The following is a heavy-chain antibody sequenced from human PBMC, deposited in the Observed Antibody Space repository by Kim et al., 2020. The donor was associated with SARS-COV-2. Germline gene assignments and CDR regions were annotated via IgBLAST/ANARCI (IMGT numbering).Heavy chain of an antibody. CDR1: GFTFSSYS. CDR2: ISGDNTYT. V-gene: IGHV3-23*01. D-gene: IGHD2-2*01. CDR3: ATGGSGRYCSGSNCYV. J-gene: IGHJ1*01. Sequence: GGSLRLSCAASGFTFSSYSMTWFRQAPGKGLEWVSSISGDNTYTQNADSVKGRFTISRDNSKNTLYLQMNSLGAEDTAIYYCATGGSGRYCSGSNCYVWGQGTLVSVSS.